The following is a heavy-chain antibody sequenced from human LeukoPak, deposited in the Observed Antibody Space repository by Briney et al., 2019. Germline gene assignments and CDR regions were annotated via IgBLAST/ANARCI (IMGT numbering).Heavy chain of an antibody. CDR1: GFTFSSYS. CDR3: ARVSPYDSSGCYPGVGFDP. CDR2: ISSSSSYI. Sequence: GGSLRLSCAASGFTFSSYSMNWVRQAPGKGLEWVSSISSSSSYIYYADSVKGRFTISRDNAKNSLYLQMNSLRAEDTAVYYCARVSPYDSSGCYPGVGFDPWGQGTLVTVSS. D-gene: IGHD3-22*01. V-gene: IGHV3-21*01. J-gene: IGHJ5*02.